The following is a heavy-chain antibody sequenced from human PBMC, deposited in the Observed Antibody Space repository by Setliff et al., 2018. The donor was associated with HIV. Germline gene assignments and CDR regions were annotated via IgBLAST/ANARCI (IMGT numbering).Heavy chain of an antibody. V-gene: IGHV1-69*13. J-gene: IGHJ3*01. Sequence: ASVKVSCKASGGILSTYATIWVRQAPGQGLEWLGGIIPLFGRASYAQKFQGRVTITADESTNTAYMELSSLRSGDTAVYYCARETATAHYYGSGSYRLHAFDVWGQGTMVTVSS. CDR1: GGILSTYA. CDR2: IIPLFGRA. D-gene: IGHD3-10*01. CDR3: ARETATAHYYGSGSYRLHAFDV.